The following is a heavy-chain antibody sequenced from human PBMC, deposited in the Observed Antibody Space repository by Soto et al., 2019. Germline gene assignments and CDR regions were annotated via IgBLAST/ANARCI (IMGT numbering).Heavy chain of an antibody. D-gene: IGHD2-8*02. CDR2: FYYTGTT. V-gene: IGHV4-61*01. J-gene: IGHJ4*02. CDR1: GASLSIGSYY. Sequence: SETLSLTCTVSGASLSIGSYYWSWIRQPPGKGLEWIGYFYYTGTTKYNPSLESRVTISADTSKNQFSLNLTSVTAADTAVYYCARISYWVKDYWGQGALVTVSS. CDR3: ARISYWVKDY.